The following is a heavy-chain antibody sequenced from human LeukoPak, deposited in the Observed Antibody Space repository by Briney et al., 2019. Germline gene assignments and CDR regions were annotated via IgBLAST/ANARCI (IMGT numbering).Heavy chain of an antibody. CDR3: ARGSIAARD. V-gene: IGHV4-38-2*01. J-gene: IGHJ4*02. D-gene: IGHD6-13*01. Sequence: SETLSLTCAVSGYSISSGYYWGWIRQPPGKGLEWIGSIYHSGSTYYNPSLKSRVTISVDTSKNQFPLKLSSVTAANTAVYYCARGSIAARDWGQGTLVTVSS. CDR2: IYHSGST. CDR1: GYSISSGYY.